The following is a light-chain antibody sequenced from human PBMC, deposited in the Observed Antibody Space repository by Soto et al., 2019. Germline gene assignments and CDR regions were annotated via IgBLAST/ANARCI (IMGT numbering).Light chain of an antibody. V-gene: IGKV3-20*01. CDR1: QSVANNQ. CDR2: GVS. Sequence: EIVLTQSPGTLSLSLGERATLSCRASQSVANNQLVWYQQKPGQAPRLLIYGVSKRAAGIPDRFSGSGSGTDFTLTISRLEPEDFVLYYCQQYGNSPYTFGQGTKLEIK. CDR3: QQYGNSPYT. J-gene: IGKJ2*01.